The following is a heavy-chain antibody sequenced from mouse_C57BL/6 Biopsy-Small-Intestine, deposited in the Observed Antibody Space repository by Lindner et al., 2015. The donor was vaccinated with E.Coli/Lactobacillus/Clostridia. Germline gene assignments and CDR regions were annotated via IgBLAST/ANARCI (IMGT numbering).Heavy chain of an antibody. V-gene: IGHV1-81*01. J-gene: IGHJ3*01. Sequence: VQLQESGAELARPGASVKLSCKAPGYTFTSYGISWVKQRTGQGLEWIGEIYPRSGNTYYNEKFKGKATLTADKSSSTAYMELRSLTSEDSAVYFCARFVYDGYPSWFAYWGQGTLVTVSA. CDR2: IYPRSGNT. D-gene: IGHD2-3*01. CDR1: GYTFTSYG. CDR3: ARFVYDGYPSWFAY.